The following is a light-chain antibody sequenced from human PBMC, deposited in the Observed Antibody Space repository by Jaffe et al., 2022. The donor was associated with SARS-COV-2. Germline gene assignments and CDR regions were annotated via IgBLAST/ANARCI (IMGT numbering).Light chain of an antibody. V-gene: IGLV2-11*01. J-gene: IGLJ3*02. Sequence: QSALTQPRSVSASRGQSVTISCAGVSLDSLDSNYVSWFRQRPGETLQVLIFDVDKRPSGVPDRFSGSKSGNAASLTISGLQAEDEGDYFCCSYAGSYNWVFGGGTNLTVL. CDR2: DVD. CDR3: CSYAGSYNWV. CDR1: SLDSLDSNY.